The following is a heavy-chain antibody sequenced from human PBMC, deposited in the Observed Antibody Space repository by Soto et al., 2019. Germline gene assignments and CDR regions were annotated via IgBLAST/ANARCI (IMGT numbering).Heavy chain of an antibody. J-gene: IGHJ3*01. D-gene: IGHD3-3*01. V-gene: IGHV4-34*01. CDR1: GGSFSGYY. CDR3: ATAPIRISSTIFGDVIIGYSFEC. Sequence: QVQLQQWGAGLLKPSETLSLTCAVYGGSFSGYYWSWIRQPPGKGLEWIGEINHSGSTNYNPSLKRRHGMAVDTYNNQYTLQLSAVTAADSAAYYCATAPIRISSTIFGDVIIGYSFECWGKGRMLTFS. CDR2: INHSGST.